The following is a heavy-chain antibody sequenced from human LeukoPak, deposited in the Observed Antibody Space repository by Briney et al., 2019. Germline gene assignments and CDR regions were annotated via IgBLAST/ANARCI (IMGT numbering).Heavy chain of an antibody. CDR3: AKKGYDSSGYYWGPISDYYYYYMDV. CDR2: ISGSGGST. J-gene: IGHJ6*03. V-gene: IGHV3-23*01. D-gene: IGHD3-22*01. Sequence: PGGSLRLSCAASGFTFSSYAMSWVRQAPGKGLEWVSAISGSGGSTYYADSVKGRFTISRDNSKNTLYLQMNSLRAEDTAVYYCAKKGYDSSGYYWGPISDYYYYYMDVWGKGTTVTVSS. CDR1: GFTFSSYA.